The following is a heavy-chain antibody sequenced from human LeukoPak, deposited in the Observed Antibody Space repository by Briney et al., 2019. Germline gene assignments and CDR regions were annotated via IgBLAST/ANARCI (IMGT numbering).Heavy chain of an antibody. Sequence: ASVKVSCKASGYTFTGYYMHWVRQAPGQGLEWMGRINPNSGGTNYAQKFQGRVTMTRDTSISTAYMELSRLRSDDTAVYYCARTYYYDSSGYYPKTHDAFDIWGQGTMVTVSS. D-gene: IGHD3-22*01. V-gene: IGHV1-2*06. CDR1: GYTFTGYY. CDR2: INPNSGGT. CDR3: ARTYYYDSSGYYPKTHDAFDI. J-gene: IGHJ3*02.